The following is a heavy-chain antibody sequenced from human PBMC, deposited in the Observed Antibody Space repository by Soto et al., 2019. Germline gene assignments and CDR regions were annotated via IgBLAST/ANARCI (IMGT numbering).Heavy chain of an antibody. CDR1: GFTFSDFA. CDR3: GKLMRSAWYFHY. J-gene: IGHJ4*02. V-gene: IGHV3-23*01. CDR2: ISGSGGTI. D-gene: IGHD2-8*01. Sequence: GGSLRLSCAASGFTFSDFAMSWVRQAPGKGLEWVSSISGSGGTIYYADSVKGRFTISRDNSKNTLYLQMETLRADDTALYYCGKLMRSAWYFHYWGQGTLVTVSS.